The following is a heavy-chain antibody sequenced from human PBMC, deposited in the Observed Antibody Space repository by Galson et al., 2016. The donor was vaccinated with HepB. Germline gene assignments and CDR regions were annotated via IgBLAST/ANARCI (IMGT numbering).Heavy chain of an antibody. CDR1: GFSLSTSGMC. Sequence: PALVKPTQTLTLTCTFSGFSLSTSGMCMSWIRQPPGKALEWLASIDWDDDKYYSISLKTRLNISMDTSRNQVVLTMTNMDPVDTATYYCARIGGGTWFDTWGQGTLVTVSS. CDR2: IDWDDDK. CDR3: ARIGGGTWFDT. V-gene: IGHV2-70*13. J-gene: IGHJ5*02. D-gene: IGHD3-16*01.